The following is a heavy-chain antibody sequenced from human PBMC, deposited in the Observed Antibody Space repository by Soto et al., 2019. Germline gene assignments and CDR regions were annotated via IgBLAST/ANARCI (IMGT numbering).Heavy chain of an antibody. CDR3: ARECSYCSGWPGGYYGMDV. Sequence: ASVKVSCKASGYTFTGYYMHWVRQAPGQGLEWMGWINPNSGGTNYAQKFQGRVTMTRDTSISTAYMELSRLRSDGTAVYYCARECSYCSGWPGGYYGMDVWGQGTTVTVSS. J-gene: IGHJ6*02. D-gene: IGHD6-19*01. V-gene: IGHV1-2*02. CDR2: INPNSGGT. CDR1: GYTFTGYY.